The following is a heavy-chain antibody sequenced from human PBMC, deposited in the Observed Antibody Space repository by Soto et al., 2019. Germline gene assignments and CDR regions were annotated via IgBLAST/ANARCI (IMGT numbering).Heavy chain of an antibody. CDR3: ARDPPAYGMDV. CDR2: IDTDGSTT. Sequence: PGGSLRVSCTTAGLNFSDYGMHWVRQVPGRGLVWVSRIDTDGSTTSYADFAKGRFTISRDNAKNSLYLQMNSLRAEDTAVYYCARDPPAYGMDVWGQGTTVTVSS. J-gene: IGHJ6*02. CDR1: GLNFSDYG. V-gene: IGHV3-74*01.